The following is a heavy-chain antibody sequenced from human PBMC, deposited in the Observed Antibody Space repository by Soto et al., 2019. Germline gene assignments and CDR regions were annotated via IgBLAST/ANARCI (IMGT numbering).Heavy chain of an antibody. Sequence: QVQLQESGPGLVKPSQTLSLTCTVSGGSISSGGYYWSWIRQHPGKGLEWIGYIYYSGSTYYNPSLKSRVTISVDTSKNQFSLKLSSVTAADTAVYYCARGAYSGYDFPFDYWGQGTLVTVSA. CDR3: ARGAYSGYDFPFDY. J-gene: IGHJ4*02. V-gene: IGHV4-31*03. CDR2: IYYSGST. CDR1: GGSISSGGYY. D-gene: IGHD5-12*01.